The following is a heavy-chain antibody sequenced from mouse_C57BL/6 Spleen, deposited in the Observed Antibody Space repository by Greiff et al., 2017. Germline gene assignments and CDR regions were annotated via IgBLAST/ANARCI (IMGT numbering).Heavy chain of an antibody. CDR2: IWGGGST. Sequence: QVQLKGSGPGLVAPSQSLSITCTVSGFSLTSYGVDWVRPPPGTGLEWLGVIWGGGSTNYNSALMSRLSISKDNSKSQVYVKMNSLQSDDTAMYYCAKQSSYGYAMDYWGQGTSVTVSS. CDR3: AKQSSYGYAMDY. J-gene: IGHJ4*01. V-gene: IGHV2-9*01. CDR1: GFSLTSYG. D-gene: IGHD1-1*01.